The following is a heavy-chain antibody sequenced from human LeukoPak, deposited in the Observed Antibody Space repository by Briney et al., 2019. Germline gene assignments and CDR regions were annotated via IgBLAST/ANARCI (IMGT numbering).Heavy chain of an antibody. J-gene: IGHJ1*01. CDR2: ISSSGSTI. V-gene: IGHV3-11*01. CDR1: GFTFSDYY. D-gene: IGHD3-22*01. Sequence: KSGGSLRLSCAASGFTFSDYYMSWIRQAPGKGLEWVSYISSSGSTIYYADSVKGRFTISRDNAKNTLYLQMNSLRAEDTAVYYCAKDDSSGYQEYFQHWGQGTLVTVSS. CDR3: AKDDSSGYQEYFQH.